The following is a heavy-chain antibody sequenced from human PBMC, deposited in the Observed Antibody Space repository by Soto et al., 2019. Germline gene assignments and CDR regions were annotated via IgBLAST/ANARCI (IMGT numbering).Heavy chain of an antibody. CDR2: MNPNSGNT. D-gene: IGHD2-21*01. V-gene: IGHV1-8*01. CDR1: GYTFTSYD. CDR3: ARGHILAVDAIDI. Sequence: ASVKVSCKASGYTFTSYDINWVRQATGQGLEWMGWMNPNSGNTGYAQKFQGRVTMTRNTSISTAYMELSSLRSEDPAVYYCARGHILAVDAIDIWGQGTMVTVSS. J-gene: IGHJ3*02.